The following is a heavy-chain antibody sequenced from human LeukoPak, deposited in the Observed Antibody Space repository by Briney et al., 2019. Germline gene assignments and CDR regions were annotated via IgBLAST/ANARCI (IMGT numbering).Heavy chain of an antibody. CDR3: ARDRYYYDSSGYYIFDY. J-gene: IGHJ4*02. Sequence: PSETLSLTCTVSGGSISSGSYYWSWVRQPAGKGLEWIGRIYTGGSTNYNPSLKSRVTISVDTSKNQFSLKLSSVTAADTAVYYRARDRYYYDSSGYYIFDYWGQGTLVTVSS. CDR1: GGSISSGSYY. CDR2: IYTGGST. V-gene: IGHV4-61*02. D-gene: IGHD3-22*01.